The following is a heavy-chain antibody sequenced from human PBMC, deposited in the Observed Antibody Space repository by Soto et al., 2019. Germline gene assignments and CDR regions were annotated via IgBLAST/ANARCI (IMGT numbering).Heavy chain of an antibody. J-gene: IGHJ4*02. V-gene: IGHV1-69*13. D-gene: IGHD2-15*01. CDR2: IIPMFDTP. Sequence: SVKVSCKASGGTFSSDSFSWVRQAPGQGLEWMGGIIPMFDTPIYAQKFQDRVTITADESTSTAYMQLSSLGSGDTAVYYCARSGGLDRDFNYWGQGSLVTVSS. CDR1: GGTFSSDS. CDR3: ARSGGLDRDFNY.